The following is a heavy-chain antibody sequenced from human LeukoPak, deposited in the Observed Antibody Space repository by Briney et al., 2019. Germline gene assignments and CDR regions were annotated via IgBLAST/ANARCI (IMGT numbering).Heavy chain of an antibody. CDR1: GFTVSSNY. J-gene: IGHJ3*02. V-gene: IGHV3-53*01. CDR2: IYRGGSK. CDR3: ASRGTLGYCTNGVCYNPDI. Sequence: GGSLRLSCAASGFTVSSNYMSWVRQAPGKGLEWVSVIYRGGSKYYADSVKGRFTISRNNSKNTLYLQMNSLRTEDTAVYYCASRGTLGYCTNGVCYNPDIWGQGTMVTVSS. D-gene: IGHD2-8*01.